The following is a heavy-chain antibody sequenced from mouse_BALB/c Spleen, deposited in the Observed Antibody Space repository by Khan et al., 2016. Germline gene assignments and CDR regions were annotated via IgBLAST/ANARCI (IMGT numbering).Heavy chain of an antibody. CDR2: IRSKSSNYAT. V-gene: IGHV10S3*01. CDR3: VRDTPFAY. CDR1: GFTFNTNA. J-gene: IGHJ3*01. Sequence: EVQLVETGGGLVQPRGSLKLSCAASGFTFNTNAMNWVRQAPGKGLEWVSRIRSKSSNYATYYADSVKDRFTISRDDSQSMLYLQMNNLKTEDPAMYYCVRDTPFAYWGQGTLVTVSA.